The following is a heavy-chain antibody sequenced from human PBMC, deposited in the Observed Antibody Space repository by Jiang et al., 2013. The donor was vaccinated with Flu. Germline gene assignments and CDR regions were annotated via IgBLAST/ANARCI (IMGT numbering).Heavy chain of an antibody. CDR2: IYSGGST. Sequence: VQLLESGGGLVQPGGSLRLSCAASGFTVSSNYMSWVRQAPGKGLEWVSVIYSGGSTYYADSVKGRFTISRDNSKNTLYLQMNSLRAEDTAVYYCARDLRPWGNPMVYFDYWGQGTLVTVSS. CDR3: ARDLRPWGNPMVYFDY. CDR1: GFTVSSNY. J-gene: IGHJ4*02. V-gene: IGHV3-66*01. D-gene: IGHD4/OR15-4a*01.